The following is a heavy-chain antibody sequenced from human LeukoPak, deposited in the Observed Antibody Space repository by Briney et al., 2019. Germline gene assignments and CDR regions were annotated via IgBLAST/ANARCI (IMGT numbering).Heavy chain of an antibody. CDR3: ARGHGSGSYSDY. J-gene: IGHJ4*02. CDR1: GFTVSSSF. V-gene: IGHV3-53*01. D-gene: IGHD3-10*01. Sequence: PGGSLRLSCAASGFTVSSSFMSWVRQAPGKGLEWVSVIYSGGSTYYADSVKGRFTISRDNSKNTLYLQMNSLRADDTAVYYCARGHGSGSYSDYWGQGTLVTVSS. CDR2: IYSGGST.